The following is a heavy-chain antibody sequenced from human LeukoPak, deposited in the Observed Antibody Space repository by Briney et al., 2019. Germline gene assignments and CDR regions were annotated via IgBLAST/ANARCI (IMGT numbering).Heavy chain of an antibody. J-gene: IGHJ4*02. D-gene: IGHD2-21*02. V-gene: IGHV3-23*01. CDR2: ISGSGDST. CDR3: AKDRLLNCRGDCYIFDY. CDR1: GFTLRSYV. Sequence: GRSLRLSCVASGFTLRSYVMNWVRQTPGKGLEWVSSISGSGDSTFYADSVKGRFSISRDNSKNTLYLQVNGLRTEDTAVYYCAKDRLLNCRGDCYIFDYWGQGTVVTVSS.